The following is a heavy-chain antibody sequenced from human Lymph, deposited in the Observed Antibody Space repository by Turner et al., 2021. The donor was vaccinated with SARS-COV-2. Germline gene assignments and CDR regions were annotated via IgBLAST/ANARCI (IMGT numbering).Heavy chain of an antibody. CDR3: ARDVERYNDFWSGYSGGYGLDV. Sequence: QVQLVQSGTEVKKPGASVKVSCKASGYTLTGYYMHWVRQAPGQGLEWIGWINPNSGGTNYAQKFQGRVTMTRDTSISTAYMELSRLRSDDTAVYYCARDVERYNDFWSGYSGGYGLDVWGQGTTVTVSS. V-gene: IGHV1-2*02. D-gene: IGHD3-3*01. CDR1: GYTLTGYY. CDR2: INPNSGGT. J-gene: IGHJ6*02.